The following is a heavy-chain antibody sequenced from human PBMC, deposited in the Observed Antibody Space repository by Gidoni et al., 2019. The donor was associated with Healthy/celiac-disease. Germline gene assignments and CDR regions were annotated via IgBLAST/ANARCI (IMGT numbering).Heavy chain of an antibody. J-gene: IGHJ4*02. V-gene: IGHV5-51*01. CDR2: IYPGDSDT. CDR1: GYSFTSYW. D-gene: IGHD3-22*01. CDR3: ARPTYYYDSSGYYLGY. Sequence: EVQLVQSGAEVKKPGESLKTSCKGSGYSFTSYWIGWVRQMPGKGLEWMGIIYPGDSDTRYSPSFQGQVTISADKSISTAYLQWSSLKASDTAMYYCARPTYYYDSSGYYLGYWGQGTLVTVSS.